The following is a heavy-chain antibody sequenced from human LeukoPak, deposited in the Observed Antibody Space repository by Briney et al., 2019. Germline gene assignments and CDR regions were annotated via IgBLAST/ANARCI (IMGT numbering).Heavy chain of an antibody. CDR1: SGSINSYY. D-gene: IGHD3-16*01. J-gene: IGHJ4*02. CDR3: ARHGYTASHYFLDF. Sequence: PSETLSLTCTVSSGSINSYYWGWVRQPAGRGLEWIGRIYTTGKTDYNPSLKSRLTMSVDTSKRQFSLNLRSATAADTAIYYCARHGYTASHYFLDFWSQGTLVTVSS. V-gene: IGHV4-4*07. CDR2: IYTTGKT.